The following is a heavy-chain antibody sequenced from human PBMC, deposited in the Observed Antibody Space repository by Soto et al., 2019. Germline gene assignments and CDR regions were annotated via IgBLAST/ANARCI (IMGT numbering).Heavy chain of an antibody. CDR1: GFTFSSYS. J-gene: IGHJ4*02. V-gene: IGHV3-48*02. CDR3: ARALSRDYDILTGPLGVDY. Sequence: EVQLVESGGGLVQPGGSLRLSCAASGFTFSSYSMNWVRQAPGKGLEWVSYVSSSSSTIYYADSVKGRFTISRDNAKNSLYLQMNSLRDEDTAVYYCARALSRDYDILTGPLGVDYWGQGTLVTVSS. CDR2: VSSSSSTI. D-gene: IGHD3-9*01.